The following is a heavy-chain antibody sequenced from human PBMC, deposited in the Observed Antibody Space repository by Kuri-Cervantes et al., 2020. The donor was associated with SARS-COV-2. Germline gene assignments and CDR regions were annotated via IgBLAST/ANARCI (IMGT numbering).Heavy chain of an antibody. D-gene: IGHD3-22*01. V-gene: IGHV3-11*05. Sequence: GGSLRLSCAASGFTFSDYYMSWIRQAPGKGLEWVSYISSSSSYTNYADSVKGRFTISRDNAKNSLYLQMNSLRADDTAVYYCARDLYYYDSSGYYDYWGQGTLVTVSS. CDR1: GFTFSDYY. CDR3: ARDLYYYDSSGYYDY. J-gene: IGHJ4*02. CDR2: ISSSSSYT.